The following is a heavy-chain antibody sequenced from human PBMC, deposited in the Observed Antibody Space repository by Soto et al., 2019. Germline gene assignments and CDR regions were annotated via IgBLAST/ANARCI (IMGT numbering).Heavy chain of an antibody. CDR1: GYTLTELS. D-gene: IGHD3-22*01. Sequence: ASVKVSCKVSGYTLTELSMHWVRQAPGKGLEWMGGFDPEDGETIYAQKFQGRVTMTEDTSTDTAYMELSSLRSEGTAVYYCATDRLTPYYYDSSGYQAFDIWGQGTMVTVSS. CDR3: ATDRLTPYYYDSSGYQAFDI. V-gene: IGHV1-24*01. CDR2: FDPEDGET. J-gene: IGHJ3*02.